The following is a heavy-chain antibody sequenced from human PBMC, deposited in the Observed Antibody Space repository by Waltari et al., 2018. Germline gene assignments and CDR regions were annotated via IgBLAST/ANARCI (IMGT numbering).Heavy chain of an antibody. CDR3: ATVSSYPNGNY. CDR1: GYTFTDYY. V-gene: IGHV1-69-2*01. D-gene: IGHD1-26*01. Sequence: ISCTVSGYTFTDYYMHWVQQAPGKGLEWMGLVDPEDGETIYAEKFQGRVTITADTSTDTAYMELSSLRSEDTAVYYCATVSSYPNGNYWGQGTLVTVSS. J-gene: IGHJ4*02. CDR2: VDPEDGET.